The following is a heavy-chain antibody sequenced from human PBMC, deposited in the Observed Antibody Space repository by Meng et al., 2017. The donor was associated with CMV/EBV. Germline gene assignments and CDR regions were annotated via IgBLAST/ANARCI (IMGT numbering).Heavy chain of an antibody. CDR1: GFTFSSYS. D-gene: IGHD3-10*01. Sequence: AVSLRLSCAASGFTFSSYSMNWVRQAPGKGLEWVSSISSSSSYIYYADSVKGRFTISRDNAKNSLYLQMNSLRAEDTAVYYCARGGRGVEYYYYYGMDVGGQGTTVTVSS. J-gene: IGHJ6*01. V-gene: IGHV3-21*01. CDR2: ISSSSSYI. CDR3: ARGGRGVEYYYYYGMDV.